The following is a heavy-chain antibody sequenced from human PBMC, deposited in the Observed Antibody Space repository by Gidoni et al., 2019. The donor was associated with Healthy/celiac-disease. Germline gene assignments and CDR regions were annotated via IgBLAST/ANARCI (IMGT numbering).Heavy chain of an antibody. Sequence: QVQLVESGGGVVQPGRSLRLSCAASGFTFSSYGMHWVRQAPGKGLEWVAVISYDGSNKYYADSVKGRFTISRDNSKNTLYLEMNSLRAEDTAVYYCAKDSGEGPVGYWGQGTLVTVSS. CDR3: AKDSGEGPVGY. D-gene: IGHD3-10*01. J-gene: IGHJ4*02. CDR1: GFTFSSYG. CDR2: ISYDGSNK. V-gene: IGHV3-30*18.